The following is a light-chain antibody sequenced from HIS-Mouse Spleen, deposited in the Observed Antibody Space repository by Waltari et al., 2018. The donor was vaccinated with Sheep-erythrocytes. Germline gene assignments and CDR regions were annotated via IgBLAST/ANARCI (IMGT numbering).Light chain of an antibody. CDR3: QQSYSFPIT. CDR1: QSISSY. V-gene: IGKV1-39*01. CDR2: AAS. J-gene: IGKJ5*01. Sequence: DIQMTQPPSTLSASVGDRVTITCRASQSISSYLNWYQQKPGKAPKLLIYAASSLQSGVPSRISGSGSGTDFTLTISSLQPEDFATYYCQQSYSFPITFGQGTRLEIK.